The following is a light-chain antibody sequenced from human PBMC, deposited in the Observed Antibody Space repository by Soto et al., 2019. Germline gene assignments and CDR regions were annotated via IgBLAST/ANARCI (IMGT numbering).Light chain of an antibody. CDR3: QQYNSYPCT. V-gene: IGKV1-5*03. Sequence: DIQMTQSPASLSASVGDRVTITCRASQSISGWLAWYQQKPGQAPKLLIYKAYSLETGVHSRFSGSGSGTEFTLTIRTLQPDDFATYYCQQYNSYPCTFGQGTKVDIK. CDR1: QSISGW. J-gene: IGKJ1*01. CDR2: KAY.